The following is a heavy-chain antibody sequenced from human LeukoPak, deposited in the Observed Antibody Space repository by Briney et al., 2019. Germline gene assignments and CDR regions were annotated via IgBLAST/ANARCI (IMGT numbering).Heavy chain of an antibody. CDR2: INHSGST. V-gene: IGHV4-34*01. CDR1: GGSFSGYY. CDR3: ARVKMVYARINWFDP. J-gene: IGHJ5*02. Sequence: SETLSLTCAVYGGSFSGYYWSWIRQPPGKGLEWIGEINHSGSTNYNPSLKSRVTISVDTSKNQFSLKLSSVTAADTAVYYCARVKMVYARINWFDPWGQGTLVTVSS. D-gene: IGHD2-8*01.